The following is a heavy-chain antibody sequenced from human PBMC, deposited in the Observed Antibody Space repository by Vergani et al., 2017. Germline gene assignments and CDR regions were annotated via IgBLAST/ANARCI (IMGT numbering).Heavy chain of an antibody. D-gene: IGHD6-13*01. CDR2: ISYDGTQK. V-gene: IGHV3-30*03. Sequence: QVHLVESGGGVVQPGRSLRLSCVVSGFTSSYYGMHWVRQAPGKGLAWVALISYDGTQKYYADSVKGRFTISRDNSKSTLYLQMNSLRTEDTDVYYCATKSCVTPGGQVGYFREWGQGTLVTVSS. CDR1: GFTSSYYG. CDR3: ATKSCVTPGGQVGYFRE. J-gene: IGHJ1*01.